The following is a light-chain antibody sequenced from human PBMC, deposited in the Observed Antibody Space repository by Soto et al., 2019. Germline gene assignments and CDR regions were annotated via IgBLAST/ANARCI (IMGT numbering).Light chain of an antibody. V-gene: IGLV1-40*01. CDR1: SSNIGAGYD. CDR2: GNT. Sequence: QSVLTQPPSVSGAPGQRVTISCTASSSNIGAGYDVHWYQQLPGTAPKLLIYGNTNRPSGVPDRFSGSKSGTSASLAITGLKDEDDADSSCQSYDSRLSAWVFCGGTTLTVL. CDR3: QSYDSRLSAWV. J-gene: IGLJ3*02.